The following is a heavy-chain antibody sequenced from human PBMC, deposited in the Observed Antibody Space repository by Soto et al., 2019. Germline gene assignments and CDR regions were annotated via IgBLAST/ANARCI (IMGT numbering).Heavy chain of an antibody. J-gene: IGHJ4*02. D-gene: IGHD3-3*01. V-gene: IGHV4-59*01. CDR2: IYYSGST. CDR1: GGSISSYY. Sequence: SETLSLTCTVSGGSISSYYWSWIRQPPGKGLEWIGYIYYSGSTNYNPPLKSRVTISVDTSKNQFSLKLSSVTAADTAVYYCARDGELTDFWSGYYDYWGQGTLVTVSS. CDR3: ARDGELTDFWSGYYDY.